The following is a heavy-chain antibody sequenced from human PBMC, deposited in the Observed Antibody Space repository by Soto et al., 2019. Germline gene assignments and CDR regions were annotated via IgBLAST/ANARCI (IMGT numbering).Heavy chain of an antibody. D-gene: IGHD3-10*01. CDR3: ARSGQYEALSPSDY. Sequence: GGSLRLSCAASGFTFSSYYMTWVRQAPGKGLEWVSSITSGRSYIYYADSVKGRFTISRDNAKNSLYLQMNSLRAEDTAVYYCARSGQYEALSPSDYWGQGTLVTVSS. CDR2: ITSGRSYI. V-gene: IGHV3-21*01. CDR1: GFTFSSYY. J-gene: IGHJ4*02.